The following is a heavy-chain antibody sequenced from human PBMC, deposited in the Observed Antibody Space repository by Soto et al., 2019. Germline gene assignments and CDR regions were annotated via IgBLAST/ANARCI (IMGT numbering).Heavy chain of an antibody. V-gene: IGHV4-59*01. CDR3: ARGGAWDGDYGPNYY. J-gene: IGHJ4*02. Sequence: QVQLQESGPGLVKPSETLSLTCTVSGGSISSYYWSWIRQPPGKGLEWIGYIYYSGSTNYNPSLKSRVTISVDTSKNQFSLKLSSVTAADTAVYYCARGGAWDGDYGPNYYWGQGTLVTVSS. CDR2: IYYSGST. CDR1: GGSISSYY. D-gene: IGHD4-17*01.